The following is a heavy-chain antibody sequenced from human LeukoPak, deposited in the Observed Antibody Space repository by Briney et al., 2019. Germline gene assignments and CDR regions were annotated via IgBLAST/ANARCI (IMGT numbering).Heavy chain of an antibody. J-gene: IGHJ3*02. CDR3: ARLGDYYDSSGYFDAFDI. D-gene: IGHD3-22*01. Sequence: PSETLSLTCTVSGGSISSSSYHWGWIRQPPGKGLEWIGTIYYGGCTYYNPSLKSRVTISVDTSKKQFSLKLTSVTAADAAVYYCARLGDYYDSSGYFDAFDIWGQGTMVTVFS. V-gene: IGHV4-39*01. CDR2: IYYGGCT. CDR1: GGSISSSSYH.